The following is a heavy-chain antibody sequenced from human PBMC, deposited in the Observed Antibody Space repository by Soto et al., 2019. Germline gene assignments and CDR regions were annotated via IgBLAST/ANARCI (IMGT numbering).Heavy chain of an antibody. CDR2: INAGNGNT. J-gene: IGHJ3*02. D-gene: IGHD6-19*01. V-gene: IGHV1-3*01. CDR3: ARVDTGVISSGQVHSAFDI. Sequence: ASVKVSCKASGYTFTSYAMHWVRQAPGQRLEWMGWINAGNGNTKYSQKFQGRVTITRDTSASTAYMELSSLRSEDTAVYYCARVDTGVISSGQVHSAFDIWGQGTMVTVSS. CDR1: GYTFTSYA.